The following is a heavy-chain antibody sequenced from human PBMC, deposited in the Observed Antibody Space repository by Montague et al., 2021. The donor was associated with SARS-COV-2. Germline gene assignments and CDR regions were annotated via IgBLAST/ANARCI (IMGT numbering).Heavy chain of an antibody. CDR3: ARGQDGVNMVLVVLGSYYNMDV. CDR1: GGSFSGFY. Sequence: SETLSLTCAVSGGSFSGFYWSWVRQSPGEGLEWIGEITRSGSINXNPSLKSRVTILVDASKNQFSLKLTSVTAADTAVYYCARGQDGVNMVLVVLGSYYNMDVGGKGTTVTVSP. J-gene: IGHJ6*04. CDR2: ITRSGSI. D-gene: IGHD3-22*01. V-gene: IGHV4-34*01.